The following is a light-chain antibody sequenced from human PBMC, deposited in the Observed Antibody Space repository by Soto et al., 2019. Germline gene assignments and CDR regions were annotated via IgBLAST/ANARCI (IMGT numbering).Light chain of an antibody. CDR2: SHN. Sequence: QPVLTQPPSASGTPGQRVTISCSGSSSNIGTNTVNWYQQLPGTAPQLLIYSHNQRPSGVPDRFSGSQSGTSASLAISGLQSEDEADYYCAAWDDSLHDYVFGPGTKLTVL. V-gene: IGLV1-44*01. CDR3: AAWDDSLHDYV. CDR1: SSNIGTNT. J-gene: IGLJ1*01.